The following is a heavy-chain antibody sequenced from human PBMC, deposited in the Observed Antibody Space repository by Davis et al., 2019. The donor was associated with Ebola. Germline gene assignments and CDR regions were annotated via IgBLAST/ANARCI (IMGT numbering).Heavy chain of an antibody. V-gene: IGHV1-69*04. J-gene: IGHJ4*02. D-gene: IGHD3-9*01. CDR3: ASLTGYIDY. CDR2: IIPILGIA. Sequence: SVKVSCKASGYTFTSYAMNWVRQAPGQGLEWMGRIIPILGIANYAQKFQGRVTITADKSTSTAYMELSSLRSEDTAVYYCASLTGYIDYWGQGTLVTVSS. CDR1: GYTFTSYA.